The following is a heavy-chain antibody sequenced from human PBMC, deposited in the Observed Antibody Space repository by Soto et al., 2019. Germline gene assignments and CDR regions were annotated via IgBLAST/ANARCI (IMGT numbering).Heavy chain of an antibody. CDR3: AHRLTLNSDWNYGRFDY. Sequence: QITLKESGPALVKPTQTLTLTCSFSGFSLTTSGVGVGWIRQPPGEALEWLALIYWDDDKRYSPSLKSRLTITKDTSKNHVVLTVSNVDPVDTATYYCAHRLTLNSDWNYGRFDYWGQGTLVTVSS. V-gene: IGHV2-5*02. CDR2: IYWDDDK. D-gene: IGHD1-7*01. CDR1: GFSLTTSGVG. J-gene: IGHJ4*02.